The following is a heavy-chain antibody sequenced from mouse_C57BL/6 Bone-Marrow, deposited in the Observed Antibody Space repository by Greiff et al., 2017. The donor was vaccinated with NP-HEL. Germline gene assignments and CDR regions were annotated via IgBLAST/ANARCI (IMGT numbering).Heavy chain of an antibody. CDR1: GFLLSTSGMG. Sequence: QVTLKESGPGILQSSQTPRLPCSFSGFLLSTSGMGVSWIRQPSGKGLVWLALIYWDDDKPYIPSLKSRLTISKDTSRNQVFLKITSVDTADTATYYCARSTTAYYFDYWGQGTTLTVSS. D-gene: IGHD1-2*01. V-gene: IGHV8-12*01. J-gene: IGHJ2*01. CDR3: ARSTTAYYFDY. CDR2: IYWDDDK.